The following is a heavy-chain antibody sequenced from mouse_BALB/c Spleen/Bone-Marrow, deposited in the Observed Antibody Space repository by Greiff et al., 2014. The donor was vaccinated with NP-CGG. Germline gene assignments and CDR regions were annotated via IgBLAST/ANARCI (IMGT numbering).Heavy chain of an antibody. CDR2: IYPGDGDT. Sequence: VQLQQSGAELARPGASVKLSCKASGYTFTSYWMQWVKQRSGQGLEWIGAIYPGDGDTRYTQKFEGKATLTADKSSSTAYMQLSSLASEDSAVYYCASQGDYGSFDYWGQGTTLTVSS. CDR3: ASQGDYGSFDY. D-gene: IGHD1-1*02. V-gene: IGHV1-87*01. J-gene: IGHJ2*01. CDR1: GYTFTSYW.